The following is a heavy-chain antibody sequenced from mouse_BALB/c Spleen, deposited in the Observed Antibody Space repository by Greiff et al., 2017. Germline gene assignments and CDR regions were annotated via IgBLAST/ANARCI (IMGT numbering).Heavy chain of an antibody. CDR1: GFTFSSFG. CDR2: ISSGSSTI. D-gene: IGHD2-10*02. CDR3: ARAEYGNYAYYAMDY. V-gene: IGHV5-17*02. J-gene: IGHJ4*01. Sequence: EVKLVESGGGLVQPGGSRKLSCAASGFTFSSFGMHWVRQAPEKGLEWVAYISSGSSTIYYADTVKGRFTISRDNPKNTLFLQMTSLRSEDTAMYYCARAEYGNYAYYAMDYWGQGTSVTVSS.